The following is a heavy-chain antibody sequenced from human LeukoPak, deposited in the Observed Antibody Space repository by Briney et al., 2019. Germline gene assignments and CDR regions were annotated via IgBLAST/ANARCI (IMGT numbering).Heavy chain of an antibody. CDR2: INHSGST. J-gene: IGHJ4*02. V-gene: IGHV4-34*01. CDR3: ARKDSSSWYGFDY. CDR1: GGSFSGYY. D-gene: IGHD6-13*01. Sequence: SETLSLTCAVYGGSFSGYYWSWIRQPPGKGLEWIGEINHSGSTNYNPSLKSRVTISVDTSKNQFSLKLSSVTAADTAVYYCARKDSSSWYGFDYWGQGTLVTVS.